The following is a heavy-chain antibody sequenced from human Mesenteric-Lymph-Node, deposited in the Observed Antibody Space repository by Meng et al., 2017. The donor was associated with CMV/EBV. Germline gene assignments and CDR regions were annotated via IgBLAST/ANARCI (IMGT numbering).Heavy chain of an antibody. CDR1: GGSFSGYY. D-gene: IGHD3-9*01. Sequence: QVQFHQWGAGLLKPSETLSLTCAVYGGSFSGYYWNWIRQSPEKGLEWIGEINHSGSTTYNPSFTSRIIISVDTSTNQISLNMSSVTAADTAVYYCARGSSYDILTGYFDYWGQGALVTVSS. CDR2: INHSGST. CDR3: ARGSSYDILTGYFDY. J-gene: IGHJ4*02. V-gene: IGHV4-34*01.